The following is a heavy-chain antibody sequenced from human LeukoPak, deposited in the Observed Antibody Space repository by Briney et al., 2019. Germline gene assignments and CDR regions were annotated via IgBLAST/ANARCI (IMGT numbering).Heavy chain of an antibody. J-gene: IGHJ6*03. V-gene: IGHV3-48*03. D-gene: IGHD5-18*01. CDR2: ISSSGSTI. Sequence: GGSLRLSCAASGFTFSSYEMNWVRQAPGKGLEWVSYISSSGSTIYYADSVKGRFTISRDNAKNSLYLQMNSLRAEDTAVYYCAREGAVSGYSYGDYYYYYMDVWGKGTTVTVSS. CDR1: GFTFSSYE. CDR3: AREGAVSGYSYGDYYYYYMDV.